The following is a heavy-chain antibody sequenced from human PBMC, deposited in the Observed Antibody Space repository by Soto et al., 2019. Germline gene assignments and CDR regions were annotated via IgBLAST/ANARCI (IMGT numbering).Heavy chain of an antibody. CDR2: IWYDGSNK. D-gene: IGHD1-26*01. CDR1: GFTFSSYG. V-gene: IGHV3-33*01. J-gene: IGHJ6*02. CDR3: PRGEKPVPQYYYYGMDV. Sequence: GGSLRLSCAASGFTFSSYGMHWVRQAPGKGLEWVAVIWYDGSNKYYADSVKGRFTIPRDNSKNTLYLQMNSLRAEDTAVYYCPRGEKPVPQYYYYGMDVWGQGTTVTVSS.